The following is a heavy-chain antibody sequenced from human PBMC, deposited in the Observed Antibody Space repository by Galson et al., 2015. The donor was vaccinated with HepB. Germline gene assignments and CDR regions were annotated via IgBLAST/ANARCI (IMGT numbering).Heavy chain of an antibody. Sequence: CAISGDSVSSNSAAWNWIRQSPSRGLEWLGRTYYRSKWYNDYAVSVKSRVTINPDTSKNQFSLQLNSVTPEDTAVYYCARGTGIAAVYYYYYYMDVWGKGTTVTVSS. CDR1: GDSVSSNSAA. V-gene: IGHV6-1*01. CDR3: ARGTGIAAVYYYYYYMDV. J-gene: IGHJ6*03. D-gene: IGHD6-13*01. CDR2: TYYRSKWYN.